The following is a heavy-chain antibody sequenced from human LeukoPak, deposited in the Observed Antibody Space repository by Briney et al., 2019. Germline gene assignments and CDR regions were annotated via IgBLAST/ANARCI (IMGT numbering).Heavy chain of an antibody. CDR1: GYTFSNHY. V-gene: IGHV1-46*01. D-gene: IGHD3-16*01. CDR3: AREAGGRGTSFDY. J-gene: IGHJ4*02. Sequence: GASVKVSCKASGYTFSNHYMHWVRQAPGQGLEWMGIINPTTGSTSYPQKFQDRVTMTRDTSTSTVYMELSSLKSEDTAVYFCAREAGGRGTSFDYWGQGTLVTVSS. CDR2: INPTTGST.